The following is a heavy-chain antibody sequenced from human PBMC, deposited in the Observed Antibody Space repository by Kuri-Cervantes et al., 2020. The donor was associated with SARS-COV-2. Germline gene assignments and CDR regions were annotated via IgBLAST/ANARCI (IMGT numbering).Heavy chain of an antibody. D-gene: IGHD1-26*01. CDR1: GYTFTGYY. V-gene: IGHV1-2*02. CDR3: ARVSPLVGTTSWNAFDI. CDR2: INPNSGGT. J-gene: IGHJ3*02. Sequence: ASVKVSCKASGYTFTGYYMHWVRQAPGQGLEWMGWINPNSGGTNYAQKFQGRVTMTRDTSISTAYMELSSLRSEDTAVYYCARVSPLVGTTSWNAFDIWGQGTMVTVSS.